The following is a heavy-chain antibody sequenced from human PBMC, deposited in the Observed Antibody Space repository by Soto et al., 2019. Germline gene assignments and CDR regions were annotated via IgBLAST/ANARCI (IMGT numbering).Heavy chain of an antibody. CDR2: VYYCGTT. CDR3: ARTTAVPNTLRSRYFFDY. D-gene: IGHD4-17*01. J-gene: IGHJ4*02. Sequence: SEPLSLTFSVSGGSVSNKTYYWSSIRQPPGKRLEWIGYVYYCGTTNYNPSLKSRVTISVDLSKNQFSLRLSSVTTADTALYYCARTTAVPNTLRSRYFFDYWGQGTLVTVSS. V-gene: IGHV4-61*01. CDR1: GGSVSNKTYY.